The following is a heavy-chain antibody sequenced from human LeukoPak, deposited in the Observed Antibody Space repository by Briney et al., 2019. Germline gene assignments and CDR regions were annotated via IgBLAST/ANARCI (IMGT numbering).Heavy chain of an antibody. CDR2: INPNSGGT. V-gene: IGHV1-2*02. D-gene: IGHD3-9*01. J-gene: IGHJ5*02. CDR3: ARETKLDWLLWGCCRNWFDP. Sequence: GASVKVSCKASGYTFTGYYTHWVRQAPGQGLEWMGWINPNSGGTNYAQKFQGRVTMTRDTSISTAYMELSRLRSDDTAVYYCARETKLDWLLWGCCRNWFDPWGQGTLVTVSS. CDR1: GYTFTGYY.